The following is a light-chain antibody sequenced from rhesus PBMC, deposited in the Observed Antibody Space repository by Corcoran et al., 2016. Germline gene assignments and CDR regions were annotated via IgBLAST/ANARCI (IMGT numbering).Light chain of an antibody. Sequence: DIQMTQSPSSLSASVGDTVTITCRANQSINSWLDWYQQKPGKAPKLLNYKASPWETGVPSRFSGIGSGTEFTLTVSSLQPEDFATYYGLQYTTTPFTFGPGTKLDIK. CDR3: LQYTTTPFT. CDR2: KAS. V-gene: IGKV1-22*01. J-gene: IGKJ3*01. CDR1: QSINSW.